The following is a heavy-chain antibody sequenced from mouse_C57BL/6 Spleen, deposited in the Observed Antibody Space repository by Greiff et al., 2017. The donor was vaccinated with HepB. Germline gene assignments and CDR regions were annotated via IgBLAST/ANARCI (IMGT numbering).Heavy chain of an antibody. D-gene: IGHD1-1*01. V-gene: IGHV1-58*01. CDR1: GYTFTSYG. CDR2: IYIGNGYT. Sequence: DVHLVESGAELVRPGSSVKMSCKTSGYTFTSYGINWVKQRPGQGLEWIGYIYIGNGYTEYNEKFKGKATLTSDTSSSTAYMQLSSLTSEDSAIYFCARSGTTVVATGWYFDVWGTGTTVTVSS. CDR3: ARSGTTVVATGWYFDV. J-gene: IGHJ1*03.